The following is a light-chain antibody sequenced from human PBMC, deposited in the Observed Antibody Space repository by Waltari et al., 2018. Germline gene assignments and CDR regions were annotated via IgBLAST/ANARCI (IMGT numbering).Light chain of an antibody. CDR1: QSISRP. Sequence: EIVMTQSPATLSVSPGERATLSCRASQSISRPLAWYQQKPGQAPRLLIYGASTRATDVPARFSGSGSGTEFTLTISSLQSEDFAVYYCQQYNEWPPLTFGGGTKVEIK. J-gene: IGKJ4*01. V-gene: IGKV3-15*01. CDR3: QQYNEWPPLT. CDR2: GAS.